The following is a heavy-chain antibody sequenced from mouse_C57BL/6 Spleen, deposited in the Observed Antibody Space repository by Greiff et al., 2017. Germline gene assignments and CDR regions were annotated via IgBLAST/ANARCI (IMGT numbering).Heavy chain of an antibody. D-gene: IGHD2-1*01. V-gene: IGHV5-17*01. J-gene: IGHJ4*01. CDR1: GFTFSDYG. Sequence: EVQVVESGGGLVKPGGSLKLSCAASGFTFSDYGMHWVRQAPEKGLEWVAYISSGSSTIYYADTVKGRFTISRDNAKNTLFLQMTSLRSEDTAMYYCARRVTTYYAMDYWGQGTSVTVSS. CDR3: ARRVTTYYAMDY. CDR2: ISSGSSTI.